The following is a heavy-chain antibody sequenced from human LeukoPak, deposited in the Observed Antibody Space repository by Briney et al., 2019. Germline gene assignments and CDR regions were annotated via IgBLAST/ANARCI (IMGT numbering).Heavy chain of an antibody. J-gene: IGHJ5*02. Sequence: GGSLRLSCAASGLMFSSYAMSWVRQAPGKGLEWVSAISGSGGNTYYADSVKGRFSISRDNSKNTLYLQMNSLRAEDTAVYYCAKKSVVVPASGFDPWGQGTLVTVSS. D-gene: IGHD2-2*01. V-gene: IGHV3-23*01. CDR3: AKKSVVVPASGFDP. CDR1: GLMFSSYA. CDR2: ISGSGGNT.